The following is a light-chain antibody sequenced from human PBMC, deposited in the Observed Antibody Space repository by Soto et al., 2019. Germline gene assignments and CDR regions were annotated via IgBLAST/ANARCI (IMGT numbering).Light chain of an antibody. J-gene: IGKJ1*01. CDR2: GAS. V-gene: IGKV3-15*01. CDR3: QQYNNWPRT. CDR1: QSVSSN. Sequence: EIVMTQSPATLSVSPGERATLSCRASQSVSSNLAWYQQKPGQAPSLLIYGASTRATGIPARFSGSGSGTEFTLTISSLQSEDFAVYYCQQYNNWPRTVGQGTNVDIK.